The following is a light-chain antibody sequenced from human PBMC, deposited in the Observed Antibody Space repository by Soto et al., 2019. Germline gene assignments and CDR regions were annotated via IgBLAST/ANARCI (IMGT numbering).Light chain of an antibody. Sequence: QAVVTQSSSASASLGSSVKITCTLSSGHSSYIIAWHQQQPGKAPRYLMKLEGSGSYNKGSGVPDRFSGSSSGADRYLTISNLQSEDEADYYCETWDSNTRVFAGGTKLTVL. V-gene: IGLV4-60*03. CDR3: ETWDSNTRV. CDR2: LEGSGSY. J-gene: IGLJ2*01. CDR1: SGHSSYI.